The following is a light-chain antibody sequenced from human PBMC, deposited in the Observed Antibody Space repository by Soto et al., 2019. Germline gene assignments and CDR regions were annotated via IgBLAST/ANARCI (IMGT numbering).Light chain of an antibody. Sequence: DIQLTQSPSFLSASVGDRVTITCRASQGIRSYLAWYQQKPGEAPKLLISIASILQSGVPSRFSGSGSGTDFVLTISSLQPEDSATYYCQQLDSRPITFGQGTRLEIK. V-gene: IGKV1-9*01. J-gene: IGKJ5*01. CDR3: QQLDSRPIT. CDR2: IAS. CDR1: QGIRSY.